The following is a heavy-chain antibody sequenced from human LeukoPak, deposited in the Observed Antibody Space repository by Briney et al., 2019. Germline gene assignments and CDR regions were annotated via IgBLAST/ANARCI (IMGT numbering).Heavy chain of an antibody. Sequence: GASVKVSCKASGYTFTGYYMHWVRQAPGQGLEWMGWINPNSGGTNYAQKFQGRVTMTRDTSISTAYMELSRLRSDDTAVYYCAREEKSGQNWFDSWGQGTLVTVSS. J-gene: IGHJ5*01. V-gene: IGHV1-2*02. CDR1: GYTFTGYY. CDR3: AREEKSGQNWFDS. CDR2: INPNSGGT.